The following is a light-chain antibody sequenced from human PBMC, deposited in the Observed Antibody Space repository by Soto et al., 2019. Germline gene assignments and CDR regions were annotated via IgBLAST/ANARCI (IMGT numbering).Light chain of an antibody. J-gene: IGLJ2*01. Sequence: QSVLTQSPSASGTPGQRVTISCSGSTSNIGTYAVNWYQQLPGTAPTLLIFRNHQRPSGVPDRFSGSKSGTSASLAISGPQSEDEADYYCAAWDDSLRAVVFGGGTQLTVL. V-gene: IGLV1-44*01. CDR3: AAWDDSLRAVV. CDR2: RNH. CDR1: TSNIGTYA.